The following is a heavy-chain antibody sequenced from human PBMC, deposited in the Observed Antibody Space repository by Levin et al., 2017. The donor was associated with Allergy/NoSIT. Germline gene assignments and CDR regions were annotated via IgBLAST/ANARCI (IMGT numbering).Heavy chain of an antibody. J-gene: IGHJ4*02. CDR1: GFTFSSYG. CDR2: ISYDGSNK. V-gene: IGHV3-30*18. D-gene: IGHD5-24*01. Sequence: GGSLRLSCAASGFTFSSYGMHWVRQAPGKGLEWVAVISYDGSNKYYADSVKGRFTISRDNSKNTLYLQMNSLRAEDTAVYYCAKVDGYDSDDYWGQGTLVTVSS. CDR3: AKVDGYDSDDY.